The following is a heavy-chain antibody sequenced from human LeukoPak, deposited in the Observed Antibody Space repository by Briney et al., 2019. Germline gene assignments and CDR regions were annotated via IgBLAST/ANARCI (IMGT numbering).Heavy chain of an antibody. D-gene: IGHD6-6*01. J-gene: IGHJ4*02. Sequence: GGSLRLSCAASGFSFRSSDMNWGRHAPGKGLEWVSSISGSGSHTYYADSVKGRFTISRDNANNLLYLQMNSLRAEDTALYYCATIGSSSHYFDNWGQGTLVTVSS. V-gene: IGHV3-21*01. CDR1: GFSFRSSD. CDR2: ISGSGSHT. CDR3: ATIGSSSHYFDN.